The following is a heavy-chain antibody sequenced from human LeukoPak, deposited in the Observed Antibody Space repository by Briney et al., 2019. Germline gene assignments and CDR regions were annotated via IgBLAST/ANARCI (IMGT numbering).Heavy chain of an antibody. CDR1: GFTFSSYA. D-gene: IGHD6-6*01. Sequence: GGSLRLTCAASGFTFSSYAMSWVRQAPGKGLEWVSAISGSGGSTYYADSVKGRFTISRDNSKNTLYLQMNSLRAEDTAVYYCAKDLGIAARPDSFGYWGQGTLVTVSS. J-gene: IGHJ4*02. CDR2: ISGSGGST. CDR3: AKDLGIAARPDSFGY. V-gene: IGHV3-23*01.